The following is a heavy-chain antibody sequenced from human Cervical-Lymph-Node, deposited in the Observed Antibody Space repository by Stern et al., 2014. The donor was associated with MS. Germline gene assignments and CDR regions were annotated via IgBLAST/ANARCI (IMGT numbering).Heavy chain of an antibody. Sequence: LQLQESGPGLLKPSETLSLTCTVSGGSVNSVNYYWTWIRQPPGKGLEWIGYISYSGSTKYNPYLKSRVNISVDTSKNQFSLNLRSVTAADTAVYYCTRGVRVWGQGTTVTVSS. CDR3: TRGVRV. CDR2: ISYSGST. J-gene: IGHJ6*02. CDR1: GGSVNSVNYY. V-gene: IGHV4-61*01.